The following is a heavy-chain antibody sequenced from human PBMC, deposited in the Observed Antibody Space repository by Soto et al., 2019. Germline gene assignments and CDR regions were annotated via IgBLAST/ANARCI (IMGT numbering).Heavy chain of an antibody. J-gene: IGHJ3*02. Sequence: QVQLVESGGGVVQPGRSLRLSCAASGFTFSSYAMHWVRQAPGKGLEWVAVISYDGSNKYYADSVKGRFTISRDNSNNTLYLQMNSLRAEDTAVYYCARDLLHGTLDIWGQGTMVTVSS. CDR3: ARDLLHGTLDI. D-gene: IGHD2-15*01. CDR2: ISYDGSNK. V-gene: IGHV3-30-3*01. CDR1: GFTFSSYA.